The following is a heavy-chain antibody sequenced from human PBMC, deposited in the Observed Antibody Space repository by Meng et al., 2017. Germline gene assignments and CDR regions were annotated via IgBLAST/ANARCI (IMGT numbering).Heavy chain of an antibody. CDR2: INSDGNLI. Sequence: GESLKISCAASGFTFRNYWMHWVRQAPGKGLVWVSRINSDGNLISYADSVKGRFTISRDNAKNTLYLQMHSLRAEDTAVYYCARDQVGLGYCSSTSCYEFDYWGQGTLVTVSS. CDR3: ARDQVGLGYCSSTSCYEFDY. D-gene: IGHD2-2*01. CDR1: GFTFRNYW. J-gene: IGHJ4*02. V-gene: IGHV3-74*01.